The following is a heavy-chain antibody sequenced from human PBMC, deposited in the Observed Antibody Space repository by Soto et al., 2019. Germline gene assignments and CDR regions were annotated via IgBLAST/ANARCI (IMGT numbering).Heavy chain of an antibody. CDR3: ARGGGWFGMDV. CDR1: GFTFSSYW. V-gene: IGHV3-74*01. CDR2: INSDGSST. Sequence: GGSLRLSCAASGFTFSSYWMHWVRQAPGKGLVWVSRINSDGSSTSYADSVKGRFTISRDNAKNTLYLQMNSLRAEDTAVYYCARGGGWFGMDVWGKGTTVTVSS. J-gene: IGHJ6*04. D-gene: IGHD3-10*01.